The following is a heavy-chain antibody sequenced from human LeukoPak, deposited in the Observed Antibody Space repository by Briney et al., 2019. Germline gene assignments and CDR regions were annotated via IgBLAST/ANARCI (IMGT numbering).Heavy chain of an antibody. Sequence: GGSLRLPCAAPGFTFSSYWMNWVRQAPGKGLVWVSRIASDGSSTTYADSVKGRFSISRDNAKNTLYLQMNSLRVEDTAVYYCARGRPHGNDYWGQGTLVTVSS. D-gene: IGHD4-23*01. J-gene: IGHJ4*02. CDR2: IASDGSST. CDR1: GFTFSSYW. V-gene: IGHV3-74*01. CDR3: ARGRPHGNDY.